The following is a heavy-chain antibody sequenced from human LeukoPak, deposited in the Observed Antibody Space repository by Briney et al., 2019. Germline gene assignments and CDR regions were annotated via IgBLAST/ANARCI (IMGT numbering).Heavy chain of an antibody. V-gene: IGHV3-30*02. CDR1: NFMFSNYD. CDR2: IRYDGSYK. Sequence: GGSLRLSCAASNFMFSNYDMNWARQAPGKGLEWVAFIRYDGSYKNSAESVQGRFTISRDNSKNTLYLRMSRLRAEDTAVYYCARDMVPPYCGGDCYPLWYFDLWGRGTLVTVSS. CDR3: ARDMVPPYCGGDCYPLWYFDL. D-gene: IGHD2-21*02. J-gene: IGHJ2*01.